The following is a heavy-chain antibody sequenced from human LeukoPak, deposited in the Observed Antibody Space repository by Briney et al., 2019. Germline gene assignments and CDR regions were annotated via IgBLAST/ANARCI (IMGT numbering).Heavy chain of an antibody. J-gene: IGHJ6*02. Sequence: ASVKVSCKASGYTFTSYDINWVRQATGQGLEWMGWMNPNSGNTGYAQKFQGRITMTRNTSISTAYMELSSLRSEDTAVYYCARRGLLRYFDWLPTRYYYYYGMDVWGQGTAVTVSS. CDR1: GYTFTSYD. CDR2: MNPNSGNT. D-gene: IGHD3-9*01. V-gene: IGHV1-8*01. CDR3: ARRGLLRYFDWLPTRYYYYYGMDV.